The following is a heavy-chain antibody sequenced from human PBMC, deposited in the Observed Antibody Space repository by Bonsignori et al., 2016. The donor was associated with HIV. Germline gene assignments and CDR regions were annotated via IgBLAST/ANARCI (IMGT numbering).Heavy chain of an antibody. J-gene: IGHJ4*02. Sequence: RQAPGKGLEWIGEINHSGSTNYNPSLKSRVTISVDTSKNQFSLKLSSVTAADTAVYYCARGEAMGPFDYWGQGTLVTVSS. V-gene: IGHV4-34*01. D-gene: IGHD5-18*01. CDR2: INHSGST. CDR3: ARGEAMGPFDY.